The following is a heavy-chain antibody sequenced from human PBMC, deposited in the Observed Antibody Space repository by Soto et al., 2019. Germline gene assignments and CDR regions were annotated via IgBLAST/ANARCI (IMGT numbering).Heavy chain of an antibody. CDR1: GYTFTSYA. CDR2: INAGNGNT. V-gene: IGHV1-3*01. D-gene: IGHD3-10*01. CDR3: ARPLYGSGSYSGYYYGMDV. Sequence: ASVKVSCKASGYTFTSYAMHWVRQAPGQRLEWMGWINAGNGNTKDSQKFQGRVTITRDTSASTAYMELSSLRSEDTAVYYCARPLYGSGSYSGYYYGMDVWGQGTTVTVSS. J-gene: IGHJ6*02.